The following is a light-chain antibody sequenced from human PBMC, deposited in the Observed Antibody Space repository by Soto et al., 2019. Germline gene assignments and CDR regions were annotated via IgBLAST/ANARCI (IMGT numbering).Light chain of an antibody. V-gene: IGKV1-5*01. Sequence: DIQMPQSHSTLSASVGDRVTITCRASEIITNRLAWYQQKPGKAPKVLIYDASNVESGVPSRFSGSGSGTEFTLTISSLQPDDFATYYCQQYNSYSPWTFGQGTKVDIK. CDR1: EIITNR. J-gene: IGKJ1*01. CDR3: QQYNSYSPWT. CDR2: DAS.